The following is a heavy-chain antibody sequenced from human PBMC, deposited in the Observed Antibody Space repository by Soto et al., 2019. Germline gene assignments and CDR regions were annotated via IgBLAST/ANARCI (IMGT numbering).Heavy chain of an antibody. CDR2: ISGSGGST. D-gene: IGHD2-2*02. CDR1: GFTFSSYA. Sequence: GGSLRLSCAASGFTFSSYAMSWVRQAPGKGLEWVSAISGSGGSTYYADSVKGRFTISRDNSKNTLYLQMNSLRAEDTAVYYCAKDYYCSSTSCYIGRMDVWGQGTKVTVSS. J-gene: IGHJ6*01. CDR3: AKDYYCSSTSCYIGRMDV. V-gene: IGHV3-23*01.